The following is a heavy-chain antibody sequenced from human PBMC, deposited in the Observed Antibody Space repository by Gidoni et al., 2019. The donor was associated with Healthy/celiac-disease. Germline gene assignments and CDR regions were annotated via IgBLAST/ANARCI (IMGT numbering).Heavy chain of an antibody. CDR2: IYSGGST. J-gene: IGHJ6*02. CDR1: GFTVSSNY. V-gene: IGHV3-66*01. Sequence: EVQLVESGGGLVQPGGSLRLSCAASGFTVSSNYMSWVRQAPGKGLEWVSVIYSGGSTYYADSVKGRFTISRDNSKNTLYLQMNSLRAEDTAVYYCGFIRGYSYGPRRGMDVWGQGTTVTVSS. CDR3: GFIRGYSYGPRRGMDV. D-gene: IGHD5-18*01.